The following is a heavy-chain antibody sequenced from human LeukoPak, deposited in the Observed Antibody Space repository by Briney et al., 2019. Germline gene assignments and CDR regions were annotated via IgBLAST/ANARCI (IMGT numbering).Heavy chain of an antibody. Sequence: ASVKVSCKASGGTFSSYAISWVRQAPGQGLEWMGGIIPIFGTANYAQKFQGRVTITADESTSTAYMELSSLRSEDTAVYYCARSNGYGSVTTPYYYYGMDVWGQGTTVTVSS. J-gene: IGHJ6*02. V-gene: IGHV1-69*13. CDR1: GGTFSSYA. CDR2: IIPIFGTA. D-gene: IGHD4-17*01. CDR3: ARSNGYGSVTTPYYYYGMDV.